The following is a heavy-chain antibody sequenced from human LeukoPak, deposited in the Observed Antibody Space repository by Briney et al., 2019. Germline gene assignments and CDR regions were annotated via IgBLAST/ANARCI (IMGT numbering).Heavy chain of an antibody. V-gene: IGHV3-21*01. D-gene: IGHD3-9*01. CDR1: GLTFSSYS. Sequence: GGSLRLSCAASGLTFSSYSMNWVRQAPGKGLEWVSSISSSSSYIYYADSVKGRFTISRDNAKNSLYLQMNSLRAEDTAVYYCARGGVLRYFDYWGQGTLVTVSS. J-gene: IGHJ4*02. CDR3: ARGGVLRYFDY. CDR2: ISSSSSYI.